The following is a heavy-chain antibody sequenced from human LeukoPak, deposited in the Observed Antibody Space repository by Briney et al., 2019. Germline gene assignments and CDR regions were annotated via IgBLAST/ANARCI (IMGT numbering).Heavy chain of an antibody. J-gene: IGHJ4*02. V-gene: IGHV3-15*07. CDR2: IESKTDGGTI. Sequence: GGSLRLSCAASGLTFSNAWMNWVRQAPEKGLEWVGRIESKTDGGTIDYAAPVKGRFTISRDDSKNTLYLQMDNLKTEDTAIYYCSTPSFWGQGTLVSVSS. D-gene: IGHD6-6*01. CDR1: GLTFSNAW. CDR3: STPSF.